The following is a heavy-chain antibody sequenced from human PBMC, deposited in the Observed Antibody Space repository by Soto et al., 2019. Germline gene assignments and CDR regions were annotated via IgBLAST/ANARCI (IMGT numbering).Heavy chain of an antibody. D-gene: IGHD1-26*01. J-gene: IGHJ4*02. CDR3: ARGSYYGGVDY. Sequence: SETLSLTCTVSGGSISSGGYYWSWIRQHPGKGLEWIEYIYYSGSTYYNPSLKSRVTLSVDTSKNQFSLKLSSVTAADTAVYYCARGSYYGGVDYWGQGTLVTVSS. CDR2: IYYSGST. V-gene: IGHV4-31*03. CDR1: GGSISSGGYY.